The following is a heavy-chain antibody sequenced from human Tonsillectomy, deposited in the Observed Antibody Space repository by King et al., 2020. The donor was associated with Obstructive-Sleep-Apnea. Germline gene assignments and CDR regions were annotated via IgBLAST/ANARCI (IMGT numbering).Heavy chain of an antibody. CDR3: ATYNNNRLWHFAL. D-gene: IGHD1-14*01. CDR1: GYAFSSSD. V-gene: IGHV1-8*01. Sequence: QLVQSGAEVKKPGASVKISCKASGYAFSSSDINWVRQATGRGLEWMGWMNPNSGNTDYAQKFQGRVTMTRNTSIATAYMELSSLNSEDTAVYYCATYNNNRLWHFALWGRGTLVTVSS. CDR2: MNPNSGNT. J-gene: IGHJ2*01.